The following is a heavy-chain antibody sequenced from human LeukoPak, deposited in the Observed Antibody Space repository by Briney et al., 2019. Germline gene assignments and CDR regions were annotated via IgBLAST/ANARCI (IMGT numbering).Heavy chain of an antibody. CDR3: ARDTTIFGVVIPLAY. J-gene: IGHJ4*02. Sequence: SETLSLTCAVSGGSISSGGYSWSWIRQPPGKGLEWIGYIYHSGSTYYNPSLKSRVTISVDRSKNQFSLKLSSVTAADTAVYYCARDTTIFGVVIPLAYWGQGTLVTVSS. CDR1: GGSISSGGYS. V-gene: IGHV4-30-2*01. D-gene: IGHD3-3*01. CDR2: IYHSGST.